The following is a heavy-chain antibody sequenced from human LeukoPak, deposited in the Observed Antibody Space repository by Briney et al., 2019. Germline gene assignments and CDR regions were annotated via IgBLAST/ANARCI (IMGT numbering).Heavy chain of an antibody. J-gene: IGHJ4*02. CDR2: ISYDGTNE. CDR1: GFTFNNYG. Sequence: GGSLRLSCAASGFTFNNYGMHWVRQAPGKGLEWVAIISYDGTNEYYADSVKGRFTISRDNSKNTLYLQMNSLRAEEAATYYCAKAYCSSSSCYPTYWGQGTLVTVSS. CDR3: AKAYCSSSSCYPTY. D-gene: IGHD2-2*01. V-gene: IGHV3-30*18.